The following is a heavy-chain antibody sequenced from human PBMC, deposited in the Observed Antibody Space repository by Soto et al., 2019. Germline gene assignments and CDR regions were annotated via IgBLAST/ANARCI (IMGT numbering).Heavy chain of an antibody. V-gene: IGHV4-59*01. J-gene: IGHJ3*02. CDR2: IYYSGST. CDR3: ARETGYCSGGSCPACAFDI. D-gene: IGHD2-15*01. Sequence: PSETLSLTCTVSVGSISSYYWSWIRQPPGKGLEWIGYIYYSGSTNYNPSLKSRVTISVDTSKNQFSLKLSSVTAADTAVYYCARETGYCSGGSCPACAFDIWGQGTMVTVSS. CDR1: VGSISSYY.